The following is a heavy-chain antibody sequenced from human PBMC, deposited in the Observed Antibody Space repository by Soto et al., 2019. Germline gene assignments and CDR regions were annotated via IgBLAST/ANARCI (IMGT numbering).Heavy chain of an antibody. J-gene: IGHJ6*02. D-gene: IGHD5-12*01. CDR2: ISYDGSNK. Sequence: GGSLRLSCAASGFTFSSYAMHWVRQAPGKGLEWVAVISYDGSNKYYADSVKGRFTISRDNSKNTLYLQMNSLRAEDTAVYYCARGGYDYGRYYGMDVWGQGTTVTVS. CDR1: GFTFSSYA. V-gene: IGHV3-30-3*01. CDR3: ARGGYDYGRYYGMDV.